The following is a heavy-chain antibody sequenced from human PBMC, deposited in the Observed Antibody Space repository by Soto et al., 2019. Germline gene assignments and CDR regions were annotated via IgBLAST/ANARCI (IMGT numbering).Heavy chain of an antibody. V-gene: IGHV3-7*04. CDR3: ARDLSPPCEFFYDGFDV. Sequence: EVQLAESGGGLVQPGESLRLSCAASGFTFSAFWMTWLRQAPGKGLEWVANIKRDGTVTHYGDSVEGRCTLSRDNAQNSLFLQLNSLRPEDTAMYYCARDLSPPCEFFYDGFDVWGQGTSVTVSS. CDR1: GFTFSAFW. CDR2: IKRDGTVT. J-gene: IGHJ3*01. D-gene: IGHD3-16*02.